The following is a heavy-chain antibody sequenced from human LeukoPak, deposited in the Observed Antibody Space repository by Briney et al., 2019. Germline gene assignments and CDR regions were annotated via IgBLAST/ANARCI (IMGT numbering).Heavy chain of an antibody. CDR2: IRYDGSNK. CDR3: AKDLGPVALNGGDY. CDR1: RLTFSSYG. D-gene: IGHD6-19*01. J-gene: IGHJ4*02. Sequence: GGSLRLSCAASRLTFSSYGMHWVRQAPGRGLEWVAFIRYDGSNKYYADSVKGRFTISRDNSKNTLYLQMNSLRPDDTAVYYCAKDLGPVALNGGDYWGQGTLVTVSS. V-gene: IGHV3-30*02.